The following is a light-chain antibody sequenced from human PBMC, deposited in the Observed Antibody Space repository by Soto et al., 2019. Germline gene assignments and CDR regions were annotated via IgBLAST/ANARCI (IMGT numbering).Light chain of an antibody. CDR2: AAS. CDR1: QSISSY. Sequence: DIQMTQSPSSLSASVGDRVTITCRASQSISSYLNWYQQKPGKAPKLLIYAASILQSGVPSRFSGSGSGTDFTLTISSLQPEDFATYYCQQSYSTPVFGQGTKLEIK. V-gene: IGKV1-39*01. CDR3: QQSYSTPV. J-gene: IGKJ2*01.